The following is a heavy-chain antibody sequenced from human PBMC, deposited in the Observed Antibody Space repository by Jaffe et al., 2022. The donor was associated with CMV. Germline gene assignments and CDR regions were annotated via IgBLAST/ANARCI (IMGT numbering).Heavy chain of an antibody. CDR3: ANLEQPTYYYYGMDV. D-gene: IGHD1-1*01. J-gene: IGHJ6*02. CDR2: ISGSGGST. Sequence: EVQLLESGGGLVQPGGSLRLSCAASGFTFSSYAMSWVRQAPGKGLEWVSAISGSGGSTYYADSVKGRFTISRDNSKNTLYLQMNSLRAEDTAVYYCANLEQPTYYYYGMDVWGQGTTVTVSS. V-gene: IGHV3-23*01. CDR1: GFTFSSYA.